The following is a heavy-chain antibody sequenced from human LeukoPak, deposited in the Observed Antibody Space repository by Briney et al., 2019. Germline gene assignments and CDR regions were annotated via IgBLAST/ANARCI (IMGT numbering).Heavy chain of an antibody. D-gene: IGHD3-9*01. J-gene: IGHJ4*02. CDR1: GFTFSSYA. CDR2: ISGSGGST. V-gene: IGHV3-23*01. CDR3: AKAYYDILTGYFPPGY. Sequence: GGSLRLSCAASGFTFSSYAMSWVRQAPGKGLEWVSAISGSGGSTYYADSVKGRFTISRDNSKNTLYLQMNSLRAEDTAVYCCAKAYYDILTGYFPPGYWGQGTLVTVSS.